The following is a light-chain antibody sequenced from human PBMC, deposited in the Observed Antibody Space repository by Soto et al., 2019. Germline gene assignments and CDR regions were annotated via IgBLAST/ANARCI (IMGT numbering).Light chain of an antibody. Sequence: EIVITQSPATLSVSPGERATLPCRASQSVRSNLAWHQQKPGQAPRLLIYAASTRATGVPARFSGSGSGTEFTLTISSLQPDDFATYYCQQYNSYSTFGQGTKVDIK. CDR2: AAS. V-gene: IGKV3D-15*01. CDR1: QSVRSN. J-gene: IGKJ1*01. CDR3: QQYNSYST.